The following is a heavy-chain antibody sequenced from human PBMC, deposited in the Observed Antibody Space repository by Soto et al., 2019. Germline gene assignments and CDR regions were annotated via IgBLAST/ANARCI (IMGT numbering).Heavy chain of an antibody. D-gene: IGHD3-10*01. CDR3: ATGRGVNFYYGMDV. CDR2: ISGSGGST. CDR1: GFTFSSYA. Sequence: PGGSLRLSCAASGFTFSSYAMSWVRQAPGKGLEWVSAISGSGGSTYYADSVKGRFTISRDNSKNTLYLQMNSLRAEDTAVYYCATGRGVNFYYGMDVSGQGTTVTVSS. V-gene: IGHV3-23*01. J-gene: IGHJ6*02.